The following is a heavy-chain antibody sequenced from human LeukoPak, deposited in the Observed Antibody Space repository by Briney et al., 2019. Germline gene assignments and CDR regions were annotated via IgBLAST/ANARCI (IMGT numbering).Heavy chain of an antibody. Sequence: ASVKVSCKASGYTFTDFYVHWVRQAPGQGPEWVGWINPGSGDTNQAQKFQDRVTLTRDTSITTAYMEMRRLTLDDTAIYYCARGLGGRDFWGRGTRVTVSS. CDR3: ARGLGGRDF. CDR1: GYTFTDFY. J-gene: IGHJ4*01. V-gene: IGHV1-2*02. D-gene: IGHD3-16*01. CDR2: INPGSGDT.